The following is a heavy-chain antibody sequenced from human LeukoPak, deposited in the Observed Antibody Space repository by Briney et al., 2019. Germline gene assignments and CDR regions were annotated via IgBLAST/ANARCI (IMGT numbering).Heavy chain of an antibody. D-gene: IGHD2-2*01. CDR1: GGSFSGYY. V-gene: IGHV4-34*01. J-gene: IGHJ5*02. CDR3: ARRWKGYYQLLRFDP. CDR2: INHSGST. Sequence: SETLSLTCAVYGGSFSGYYWRWIRQPPGKGLEWIGEINHSGSTNYNPSLKSRVTISVDTSKNQFSLKLSSVTAADTAVYYCARRWKGYYQLLRFDPWGQGTLVTVSS.